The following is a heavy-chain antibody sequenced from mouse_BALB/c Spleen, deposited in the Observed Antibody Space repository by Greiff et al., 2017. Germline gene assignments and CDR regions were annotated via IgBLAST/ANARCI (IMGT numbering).Heavy chain of an antibody. CDR1: GFDFSRYW. J-gene: IGHJ4*01. V-gene: IGHV4-1*02. CDR2: INPDSSTI. CDR3: ARHGYYAMDY. Sequence: DVKLQESGGGLVQPGGSLKLSCAASGFDFSRYWMSWVRQAPGKGLEWIGEINPDSSTINYTPSLKDKFIISRDNAKNTLYLQMSKVRSEDTALYYCARHGYYAMDYWGQGTSVTVSS.